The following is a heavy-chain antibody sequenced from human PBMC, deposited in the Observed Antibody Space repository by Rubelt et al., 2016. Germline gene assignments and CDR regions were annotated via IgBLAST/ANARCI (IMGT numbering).Heavy chain of an antibody. V-gene: IGHV4-39*02. CDR2: IYYSGST. Sequence: QLQLQESGPGLVKPSETLSLTCTVSGDSISSSSYYWGWIRQPPGKGQEWIGSIYYSGSTYYNPSLKSRVTISVDTAKKQFSLKLRAVTAADTAVYYGAREGASVGTRLFDSWGQGTLVTVSS. D-gene: IGHD2-21*02. J-gene: IGHJ4*02. CDR3: AREGASVGTRLFDS. CDR1: GDSISSSSYY.